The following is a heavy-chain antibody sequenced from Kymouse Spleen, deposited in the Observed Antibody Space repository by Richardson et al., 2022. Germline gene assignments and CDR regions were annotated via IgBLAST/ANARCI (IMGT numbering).Heavy chain of an antibody. Sequence: EVQLVESGGGLVKPGGSLRLSCAASGFTFSNAWMSWVRQAPGKGLEWVGRIKSKTDGGTTDYAAPVKGRFTISRDDSKNTLYLQMNSLKTEDTAVYYCTTVLFYGDYSYYYYYGMDVWGQGTTVTVSS. V-gene: IGHV3-15*01. CDR3: TTVLFYGDYSYYYYYGMDV. J-gene: IGHJ6*02. D-gene: IGHD4-17*01. CDR2: IKSKTDGGTT. CDR1: GFTFSNAW.